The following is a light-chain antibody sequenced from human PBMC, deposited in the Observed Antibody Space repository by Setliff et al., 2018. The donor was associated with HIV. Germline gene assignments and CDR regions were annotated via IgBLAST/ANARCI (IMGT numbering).Light chain of an antibody. CDR1: SSDIGRYNL. V-gene: IGLV2-23*01. CDR2: QAT. J-gene: IGLJ1*01. Sequence: QSALTQPASVSGSPGQSITISCTGTSSDIGRYNLVSWYQQYPGKAPKLMIYQATKRPSGVSNRFSGSKSGNTASLTIYGLQAEDEADYYCCSFARGSSYVFGTGTKVTV. CDR3: CSFARGSSYV.